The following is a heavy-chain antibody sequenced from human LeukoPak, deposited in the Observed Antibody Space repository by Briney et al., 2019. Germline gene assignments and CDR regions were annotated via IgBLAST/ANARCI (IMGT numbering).Heavy chain of an antibody. CDR2: INPGDSDT. CDR1: GYTFIGYW. V-gene: IGHV5-51*01. J-gene: IGHJ4*02. CDR3: ARGRGPTVITNFDY. Sequence: GESLKISSRGSGYTFIGYWIGWVGQMPGKGLEWMGIINPGDSDTRYSPSFQGQVTMSADKSISTAYLQWSSLKASDTAMYYCARGRGPTVITNFDYGGQGTLVTVSS. D-gene: IGHD4-11*01.